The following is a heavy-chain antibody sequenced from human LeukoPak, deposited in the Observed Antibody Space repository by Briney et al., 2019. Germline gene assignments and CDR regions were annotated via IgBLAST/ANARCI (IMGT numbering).Heavy chain of an antibody. Sequence: GGSPRLSCAASGFTFSNYAMSWVRQAPGKGLEWVSAITGGGSGIYYADSMKSRFTISRDNSKNTLYLQINSLRAEDTAVYYCAKWGDYDVLTGYYVSDYWGQGTLVTVSS. J-gene: IGHJ4*02. CDR3: AKWGDYDVLTGYYVSDY. CDR2: ITGGGSGI. D-gene: IGHD3-9*01. CDR1: GFTFSNYA. V-gene: IGHV3-23*01.